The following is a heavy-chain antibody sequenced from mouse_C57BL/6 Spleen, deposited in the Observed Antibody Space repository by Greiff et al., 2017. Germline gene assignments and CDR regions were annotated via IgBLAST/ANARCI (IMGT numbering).Heavy chain of an antibody. CDR2: IDPSDSYT. CDR3: ARSNYGSSYGVYFDY. V-gene: IGHV1-69*01. Sequence: VKLQQPGAELVMPGASVKLSCKASGYTFTSYWMHWVKQRPGQGLEWIGEIDPSDSYTNYNQKFKGKSTLTVDKSSSTAYMQLSSLTSEDSAVYYCARSNYGSSYGVYFDYWGQGTTLTVSS. CDR1: GYTFTSYW. D-gene: IGHD1-1*01. J-gene: IGHJ2*01.